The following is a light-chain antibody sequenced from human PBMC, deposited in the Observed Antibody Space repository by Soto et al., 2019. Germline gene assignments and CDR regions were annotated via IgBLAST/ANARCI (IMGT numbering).Light chain of an antibody. CDR2: RNN. Sequence: QSVLTQPPSVSGAPGQRVTISCTGSSFNIGAGYDVHWYQQLPGTAPKLLIYRNNNRPSGVPDRFSGSKSVTSASLAITGLQTEDEADYYCQSYDTSLSGYWVFGGGTKLTVL. V-gene: IGLV1-40*01. CDR3: QSYDTSLSGYWV. J-gene: IGLJ3*02. CDR1: SFNIGAGYD.